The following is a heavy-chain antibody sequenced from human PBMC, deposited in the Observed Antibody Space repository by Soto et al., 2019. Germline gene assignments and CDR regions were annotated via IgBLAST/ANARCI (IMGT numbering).Heavy chain of an antibody. D-gene: IGHD3-3*01. J-gene: IGHJ6*02. CDR2: IIPIFGTA. CDR3: ASPTLLRFLEWLPPGDYYYGMDV. V-gene: IGHV1-69*13. CDR1: GGTFSSYA. Sequence: ASVKVSCKASGGTFSSYAISWVRQAPGQGLEWMGGIIPIFGTANYAQKFQGRVTITADESTSTAYMELSSLRSEDTAVYYCASPTLLRFLEWLPPGDYYYGMDVWGQGTTVTVSS.